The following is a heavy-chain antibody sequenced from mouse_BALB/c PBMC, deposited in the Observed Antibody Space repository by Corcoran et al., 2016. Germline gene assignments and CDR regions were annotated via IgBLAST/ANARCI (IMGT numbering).Heavy chain of an antibody. CDR2: INTNTGEP. CDR3: ASGNYSCDY. Sequence: QIQWVQSGPELMKPGETVKISCKASGYTFTNYGMNWVKQAPGKGLKWMGWINTNTGEPTYAEEFKGRFAFSLETSASTAYLQINNLKNEDTATYFCASGNYSCDYWGQGTTLTVSS. D-gene: IGHD2-1*01. V-gene: IGHV9-3*02. CDR1: GYTFTNYG. J-gene: IGHJ2*01.